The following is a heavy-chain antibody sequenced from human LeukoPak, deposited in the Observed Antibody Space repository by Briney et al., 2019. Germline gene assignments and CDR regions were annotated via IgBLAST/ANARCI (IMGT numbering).Heavy chain of an antibody. J-gene: IGHJ5*02. CDR2: ISAYNGNT. Sequence: ASVKVSCKASGYTFTSYGISWVRQAPGQGLEWMGWISAYNGNTNYAQKLQSRVTMTTDTSTSTAYMELRSLRSDDTAVYYCARDLLTTYYDFWSGYSWFGPWGQGTLVTVSS. CDR1: GYTFTSYG. CDR3: ARDLLTTYYDFWSGYSWFGP. V-gene: IGHV1-18*01. D-gene: IGHD3-3*01.